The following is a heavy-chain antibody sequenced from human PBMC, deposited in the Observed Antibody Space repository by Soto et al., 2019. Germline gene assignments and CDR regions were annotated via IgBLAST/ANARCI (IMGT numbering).Heavy chain of an antibody. CDR1: GFTFSSYA. J-gene: IGHJ4*02. V-gene: IGHV3-23*01. CDR2: ISGSGGST. Sequence: LRLSCAASGFTFSSYAMSWVRQAPGRGLGWVSAISGSGGSTYYADSVKGRFTISRDNSKNTLYLQMNSLRAEDTAVYYCAKVRDIVATKRAYYFDYWGQGTLVTVSS. D-gene: IGHD5-12*01. CDR3: AKVRDIVATKRAYYFDY.